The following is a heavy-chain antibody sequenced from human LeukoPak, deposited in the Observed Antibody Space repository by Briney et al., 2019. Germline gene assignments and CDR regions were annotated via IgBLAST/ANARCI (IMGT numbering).Heavy chain of an antibody. CDR2: INPDGSNT. Sequence: GGSLRLSCVASGFTFRTYWMYWVRQAPGKGLVWLSRINPDGSNTTYADSVKGRFTISRDNSKNTLYLQMNSLRAEDTAVYYCARRAGAYSHPYDYWGQGTLVTVSS. D-gene: IGHD4/OR15-4a*01. V-gene: IGHV3-74*01. CDR1: GFTFRTYW. CDR3: ARRAGAYSHPYDY. J-gene: IGHJ4*02.